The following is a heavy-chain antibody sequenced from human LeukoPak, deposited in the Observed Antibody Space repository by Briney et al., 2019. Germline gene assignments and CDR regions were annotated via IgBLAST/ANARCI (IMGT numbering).Heavy chain of an antibody. V-gene: IGHV3-23*01. Sequence: GGSLRLSCAASGFIFRNYGVNWVRQAPGKGLEWVAAISNAGERFYADSVKGRFTISRDNSKNTLYLQMNSLRVEDTAIYYCANSFTVIFALTQDWSQGTLVTVSS. CDR3: ANSFTVIFALTQD. D-gene: IGHD3-9*01. CDR2: ISNAGER. J-gene: IGHJ4*02. CDR1: GFIFRNYG.